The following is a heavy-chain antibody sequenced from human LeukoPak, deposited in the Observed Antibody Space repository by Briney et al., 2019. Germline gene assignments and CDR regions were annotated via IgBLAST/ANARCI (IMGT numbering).Heavy chain of an antibody. CDR3: ARVSSIAAAFDY. V-gene: IGHV4-4*07. CDR2: IYTSGTT. Sequence: SETLSLTCTVSGGSISNYYWSWIRQPAGKGLEWIGRIYTSGTTHYNPSPKSRVTISVDTSKNQFSLNLSSVTAADTAVYYCARVSSIAAAFDYWGLGTLVTVSS. CDR1: GGSISNYY. J-gene: IGHJ4*02. D-gene: IGHD6-13*01.